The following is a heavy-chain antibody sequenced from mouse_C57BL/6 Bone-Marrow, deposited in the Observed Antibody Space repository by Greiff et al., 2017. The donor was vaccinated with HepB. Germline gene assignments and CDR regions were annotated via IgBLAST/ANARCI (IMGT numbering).Heavy chain of an antibody. CDR1: GYTFTSYW. CDR3: ARSHGSSWFAY. V-gene: IGHV1-52*01. Sequence: QVQLKQPGAELVRPGSSVKLSCKASGYTFTSYWMHWVKQRPIQGLEWIGNIDPSDSETHYNQKFKDKATLTVDKSSSTAYMQLSSLTSEDSAVYYCARSHGSSWFAYWGQGTLVTVSA. CDR2: IDPSDSET. D-gene: IGHD1-1*01. J-gene: IGHJ3*01.